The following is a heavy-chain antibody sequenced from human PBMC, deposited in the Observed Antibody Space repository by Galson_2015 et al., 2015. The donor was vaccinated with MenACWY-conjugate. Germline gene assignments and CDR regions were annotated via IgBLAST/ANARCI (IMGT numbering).Heavy chain of an antibody. CDR2: INRDGGGT. V-gene: IGHV3-7*01. J-gene: IGHJ4*02. CDR3: ARIIPDGLDY. Sequence: SLRLSCTASGFTFDSYRMSWVRQAPGKGLEWVTNINRDGGGTYYASAVKGRFTISKDNAENSLYLQMNSLRAEDTAIYYCARIIPDGLDYWGQGTLVTVSS. CDR1: GFTFDSYR. D-gene: IGHD2-21*01.